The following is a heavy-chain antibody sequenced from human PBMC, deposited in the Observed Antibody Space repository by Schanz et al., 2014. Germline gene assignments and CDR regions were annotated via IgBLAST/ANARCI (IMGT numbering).Heavy chain of an antibody. CDR1: GFTFRSYA. J-gene: IGHJ3*02. Sequence: EVQLLESGGGLVQPGGSLRLSCAGSGFTFRSYAMTWVRQAPGKGLEWVSVIYSGGSTYYADSVKGRFTISRDNSKNTLYLQMNSLRAEDTAVYYCARDRWDWNNAFDIWGQGTMVTVSS. CDR3: ARDRWDWNNAFDI. CDR2: IYSGGST. V-gene: IGHV3-23*03. D-gene: IGHD1-1*01.